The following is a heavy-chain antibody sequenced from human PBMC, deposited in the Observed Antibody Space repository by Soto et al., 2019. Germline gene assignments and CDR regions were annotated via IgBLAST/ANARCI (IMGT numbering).Heavy chain of an antibody. D-gene: IGHD1-7*01. CDR1: GFTFSGYG. J-gene: IGHJ4*02. CDR3: VTERRNYEFDY. CDR2: IWNGRNSE. Sequence: GGSLRLSCAASGFTFSGYGMHWVRQAPGKGLEWVAVIWNGRNSEDYADSVKGRFTISRDNSRNTLYLQMNSLRAEDTAMYYCVTERRNYEFDYWGQGILVTVSS. V-gene: IGHV3-33*01.